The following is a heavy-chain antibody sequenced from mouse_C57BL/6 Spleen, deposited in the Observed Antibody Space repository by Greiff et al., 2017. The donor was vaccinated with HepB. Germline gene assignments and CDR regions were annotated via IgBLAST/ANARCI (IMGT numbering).Heavy chain of an antibody. J-gene: IGHJ2*01. D-gene: IGHD4-1*01. V-gene: IGHV5-6*01. Sequence: EVKLMESGGDLVKPGGSLKLSCAASGFTFSSYGMSWVRQTPDKRLEWVATISSGGSYTYYPDSVKGRFTISRDNAKNTLYLQMSSLKSEDTAMYYCARDWDYYFDYWGQGTTLTVSS. CDR3: ARDWDYYFDY. CDR1: GFTFSSYG. CDR2: ISSGGSYT.